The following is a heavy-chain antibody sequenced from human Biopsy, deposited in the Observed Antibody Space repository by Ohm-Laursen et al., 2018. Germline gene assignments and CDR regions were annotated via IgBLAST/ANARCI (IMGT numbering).Heavy chain of an antibody. CDR3: TTYQY. V-gene: IGHV3-15*01. CDR1: GFTFSHYY. CDR2: IKSKTDGGTI. D-gene: IGHD3-16*02. Sequence: SLRLSCAASGFTFSHYYMSWIRQAPGKGLEWVGRIKSKTDGGTIDYAASVKGRIIISRDDSKKTVYLQMNNLKTEDTGVYYCTTYQYWGQGTLVTVSS. J-gene: IGHJ4*02.